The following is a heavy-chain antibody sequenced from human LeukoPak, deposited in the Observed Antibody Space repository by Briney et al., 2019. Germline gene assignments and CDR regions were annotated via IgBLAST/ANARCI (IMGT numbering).Heavy chain of an antibody. D-gene: IGHD5-18*01. J-gene: IGHJ4*02. CDR2: INSDGSST. V-gene: IGHV3-74*01. Sequence: GGSLGLSCAASGFTFSGYWMHWVRQAPGKGLVWVSRINSDGSSTTYADSVKGRFTISRDNAKNTLYLQMNSLRAEDTAVYYCVRGGGYSYGPGDHWGQGTLVTVSS. CDR3: VRGGGYSYGPGDH. CDR1: GFTFSGYW.